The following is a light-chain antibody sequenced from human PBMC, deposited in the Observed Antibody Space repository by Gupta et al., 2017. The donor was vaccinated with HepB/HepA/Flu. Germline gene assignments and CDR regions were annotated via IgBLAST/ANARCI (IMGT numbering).Light chain of an antibody. CDR1: QSVSNS. CDR2: GAS. J-gene: IGKJ5*01. CDR3: QQYNNWLIT. V-gene: IGKV3-15*01. Sequence: ELGLTQSPATLSVSPGERATLSCRTSQSVSNSLAWYQQKPGQAPRLLIYGASTRTTGIPARFSGAGSGTQFTLTISSLQPEDFAVYYCQQYNNWLITFGQGTRLEIK.